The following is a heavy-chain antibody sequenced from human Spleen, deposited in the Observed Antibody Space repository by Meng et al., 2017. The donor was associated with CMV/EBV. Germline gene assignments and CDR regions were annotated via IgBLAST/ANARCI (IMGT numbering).Heavy chain of an antibody. Sequence: GESLKISCAVSGFTFSSYAMSWVRQAPGKGLEWVSSISSSSSYIYYADSVKGRFTISRDNAKNSLYLQMNSLRAEDTAVYYCARVLRVERVLGAFDIWGQGTMVTVSS. CDR1: GFTFSSYA. V-gene: IGHV3-21*01. J-gene: IGHJ3*02. D-gene: IGHD7-27*01. CDR2: ISSSSSYI. CDR3: ARVLRVERVLGAFDI.